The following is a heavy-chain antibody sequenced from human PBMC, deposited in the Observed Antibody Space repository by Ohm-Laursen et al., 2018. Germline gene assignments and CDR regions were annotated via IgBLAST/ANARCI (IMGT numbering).Heavy chain of an antibody. Sequence: GSLRLSCAASGFPFNTYWMYWVRQAPGKGLEWVGNINQAGSGSNYVDSVKGRFAISRDNAKNSLLLQMNSLRIEDTAMYYCASKVAARVAGDGVNWFDPWGQGTLVTVSS. CDR1: GFPFNTYW. D-gene: IGHD6-19*01. CDR3: ASKVAARVAGDGVNWFDP. V-gene: IGHV3-7*01. CDR2: INQAGSGS. J-gene: IGHJ5*02.